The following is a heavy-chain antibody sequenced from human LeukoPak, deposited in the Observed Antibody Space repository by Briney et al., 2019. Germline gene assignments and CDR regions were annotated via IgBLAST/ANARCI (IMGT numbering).Heavy chain of an antibody. J-gene: IGHJ6*02. CDR1: GFTFSDYY. CDR2: ISSSSTYT. Sequence: GGSLRLSCAASGFTFSDYYMTWIRQAPGKGLEWLSYISSSSTYTNYADSVKGRFTISRDNAKNSLYLQMNSLRAEDTALYHCARNNGMDVWGQGTTVIVSS. V-gene: IGHV3-11*03. CDR3: ARNNGMDV.